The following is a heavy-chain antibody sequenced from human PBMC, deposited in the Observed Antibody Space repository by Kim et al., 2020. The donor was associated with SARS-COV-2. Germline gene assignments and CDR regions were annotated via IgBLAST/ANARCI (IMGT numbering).Heavy chain of an antibody. V-gene: IGHV4-34*01. CDR3: ARGGRGTMIVVVPPRGQYYYGMDV. D-gene: IGHD3-22*01. J-gene: IGHJ6*02. CDR1: GGSFSGYY. CDR2: INHSGST. Sequence: SETLSLTCAVYGGSFSGYYWSWIRQPPGKGLEWIGEINHSGSTNYNPSLKSRVTISVDTSKNQFSLKLSSVTAADTAVYYCARGGRGTMIVVVPPRGQYYYGMDVWGQGTTVTVSS.